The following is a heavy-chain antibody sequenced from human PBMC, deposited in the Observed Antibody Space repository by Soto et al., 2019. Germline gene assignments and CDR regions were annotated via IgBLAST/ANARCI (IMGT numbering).Heavy chain of an antibody. CDR1: GYTFTSYG. D-gene: IGHD3-22*01. V-gene: IGHV1-18*01. CDR2: ISAYNGNT. Sequence: ASVKVSCKASGYTFTSYGISWVRQAPGQGLEWMGWISAYNGNTNYAQKFQGWVTMTRDTSISTAYMELSRLRSDDTAVYYCARVKYYDSSGLYGMDVWGQGTTVTVSS. CDR3: ARVKYYDSSGLYGMDV. J-gene: IGHJ6*01.